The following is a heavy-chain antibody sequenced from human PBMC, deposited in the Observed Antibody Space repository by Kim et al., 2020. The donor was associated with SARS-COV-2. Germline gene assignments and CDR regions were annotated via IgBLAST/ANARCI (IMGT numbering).Heavy chain of an antibody. V-gene: IGHV3-30*02. CDR3: AKGDIAAAGKYYYYGMDV. J-gene: IGHJ6*02. Sequence: KGRFTISRDNSKNTLYLQMNSLRAEDTAVYYCAKGDIAAAGKYYYYGMDVWGQGTTVTVSS. D-gene: IGHD6-13*01.